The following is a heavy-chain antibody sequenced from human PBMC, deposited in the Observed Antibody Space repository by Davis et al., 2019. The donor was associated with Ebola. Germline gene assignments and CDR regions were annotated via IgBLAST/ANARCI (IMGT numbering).Heavy chain of an antibody. CDR2: VYFSGST. V-gene: IGHV4-4*07. D-gene: IGHD2-15*01. CDR3: ARDRNSRISWGPGWAFDI. J-gene: IGHJ3*02. CDR1: GGSINSYY. Sequence: SETLSLTCIVSGGSINSYYWSWIRQPAGGGLEWIGRVYFSGSTSYNPSLESRVTMSVDRSKNQFSMRLTSVSAADTAVYFCARDRNSRISWGPGWAFDIWGQGTMVTVSS.